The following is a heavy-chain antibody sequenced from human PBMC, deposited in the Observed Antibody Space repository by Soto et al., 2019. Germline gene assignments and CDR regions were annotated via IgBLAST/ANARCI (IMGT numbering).Heavy chain of an antibody. J-gene: IGHJ6*03. CDR3: VKGGSSTAYYYYMDV. CDR1: GYTFTNYY. Sequence: QVQLVQSGAEVKEPGASAKVSCKASGYTFTNYYIHWVRQAPGQGLEWMGIINPSGGITRYAQKLQGRVTVTRDTSTSTVYMELSSLRSEDTAVYYCVKGGSSTAYYYYMDVWGKGTTVTVSS. D-gene: IGHD2-2*01. CDR2: INPSGGIT. V-gene: IGHV1-46*03.